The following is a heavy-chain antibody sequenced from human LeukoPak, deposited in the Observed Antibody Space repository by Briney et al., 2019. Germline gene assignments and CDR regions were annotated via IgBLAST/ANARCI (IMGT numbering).Heavy chain of an antibody. J-gene: IGHJ3*02. Sequence: GGSLRLSCSASGFTFSRYAMHWVRQAPGKGLEYVSAISSSGGSTYYADSVKGRFTISRDNSKDTLYLQMSRLRAEDTTVYYCVKSAGFDWLSPLDAFDIWGQGTMVTVSS. CDR1: GFTFSRYA. CDR2: ISSSGGST. D-gene: IGHD3-9*01. V-gene: IGHV3-64D*06. CDR3: VKSAGFDWLSPLDAFDI.